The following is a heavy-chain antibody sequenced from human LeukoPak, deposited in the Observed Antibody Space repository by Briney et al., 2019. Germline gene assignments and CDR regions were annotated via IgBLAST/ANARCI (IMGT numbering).Heavy chain of an antibody. V-gene: IGHV1-18*01. CDR2: ISAYNGNT. D-gene: IGHD2-21*02. Sequence: GASVKVSCKASGYTFTSYGISWVRQAPGQGLEWMGWISAYNGNTNYAQKLQGRVTMTTDTSTSTAYMELRSLRSDDTAVYYCARDPNRVVTAIPSSWFDPWGQGTLVTVSS. CDR1: GYTFTSYG. CDR3: ARDPNRVVTAIPSSWFDP. J-gene: IGHJ5*02.